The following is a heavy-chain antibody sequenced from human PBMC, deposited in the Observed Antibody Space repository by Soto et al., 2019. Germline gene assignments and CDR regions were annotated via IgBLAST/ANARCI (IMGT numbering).Heavy chain of an antibody. CDR2: ITRSGSEA. V-gene: IGHV3-23*01. J-gene: IGHJ1*01. D-gene: IGHD6-19*01. CDR1: GFTFSVSA. CDR3: AKAGSDSGWYWES. Sequence: EVQLLESGGGLVQPGGSLRLSCAASGFTFSVSAMSCVRQAPGKGLEHVASITRSGSEAFYGDSVRGRFSMSRDNSKNMLILEMNCLRSEDTARYYCAKAGSDSGWYWESWGQGALVTVS.